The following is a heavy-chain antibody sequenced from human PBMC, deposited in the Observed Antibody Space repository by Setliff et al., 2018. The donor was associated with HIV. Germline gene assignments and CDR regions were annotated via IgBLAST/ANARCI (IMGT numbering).Heavy chain of an antibody. CDR1: GGSISGYY. D-gene: IGHD6-19*01. V-gene: IGHV4-4*08. J-gene: IGHJ4*02. CDR3: ARLAQTPHSRGPSNPRGDVYYFDY. Sequence: SETLSLTCTVVSGGSISGYYWSWIRQTPGQGLEWIGYIYAGGSTNYNPSLTSRINISVDTSKNQFSLTLNSVTAADTAVYYCARLAQTPHSRGPSNPRGDVYYFDYWGQGTLVTVSS. CDR2: IYAGGST.